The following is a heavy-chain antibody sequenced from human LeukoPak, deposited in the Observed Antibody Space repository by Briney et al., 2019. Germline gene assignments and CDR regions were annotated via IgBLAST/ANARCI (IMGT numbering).Heavy chain of an antibody. D-gene: IGHD5-18*01. CDR2: IIPIFGTA. V-gene: IGHV1-69*01. CDR3: ASCSAGGYSYGYPTEHYYYYGMDV. Sequence: SVKVSCKASGGTFSSYAISWVRQAPGQGLEWMGGIIPIFGTANYAQKFQGRVTITADESTSTAYMELSSLGSEDTAVYYCASCSAGGYSYGYPTEHYYYYGMDVWGKGTTVTVSS. J-gene: IGHJ6*04. CDR1: GGTFSSYA.